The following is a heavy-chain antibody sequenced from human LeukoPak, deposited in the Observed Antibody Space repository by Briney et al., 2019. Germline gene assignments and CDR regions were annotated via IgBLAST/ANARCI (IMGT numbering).Heavy chain of an antibody. D-gene: IGHD2-21*01. CDR3: ARDCGGDCYYGMDV. J-gene: IGHJ6*02. V-gene: IGHV4-30-2*01. CDR2: IYHSGST. Sequence: SQTLSLTCTVSGGSISSGGYSWSWIRQPPGKGLEWIGYIYHSGSTYYNPSLKSRVTISVDRSKNQFSLKLSSVTAADTAVYYCARDCGGDCYYGMDVWGQGTTVTVSS. CDR1: GGSISSGGYS.